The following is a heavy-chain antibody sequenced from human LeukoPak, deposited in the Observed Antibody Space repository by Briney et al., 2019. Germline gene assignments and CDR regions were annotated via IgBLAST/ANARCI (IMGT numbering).Heavy chain of an antibody. J-gene: IGHJ3*02. CDR2: IYYSGST. Sequence: SETLSLTCTVSGGSISSYYWSWIRQPPAKGLEWLGYIYYSGSTNYNPSLKSRVTISVDTSKNQFSLKLSSVTAADTAVYYCARVEGAVAGTAAFDIWGQGTMVTVSS. D-gene: IGHD6-19*01. CDR1: GGSISSYY. V-gene: IGHV4-59*01. CDR3: ARVEGAVAGTAAFDI.